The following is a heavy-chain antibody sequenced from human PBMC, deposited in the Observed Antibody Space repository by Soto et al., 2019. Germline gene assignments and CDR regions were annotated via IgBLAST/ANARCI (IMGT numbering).Heavy chain of an antibody. Sequence: QITLNESGPPVVNPAETLTLTCTFSGFSLTTSGVGVGWIRQSPGKAPEWLALIYWDDDKRYSASLKSRLTITKDTPKNQVVLTMASVDPADTATYYCAHRILRTVFGLVTTTAIYFDFWGQGTPVVVSS. CDR3: AHRILRTVFGLVTTTAIYFDF. CDR2: IYWDDDK. D-gene: IGHD3-3*01. J-gene: IGHJ4*02. V-gene: IGHV2-5*02. CDR1: GFSLTTSGVG.